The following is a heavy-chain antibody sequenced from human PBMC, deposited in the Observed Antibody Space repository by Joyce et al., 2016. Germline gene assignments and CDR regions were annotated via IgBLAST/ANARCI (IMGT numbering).Heavy chain of an antibody. CDR3: ARETWQRYLDF. CDR2: INVDNHNT. CDR1: GYTFNYYA. J-gene: IGHJ4*02. V-gene: IGHV1-3*01. D-gene: IGHD5-12*01. Sequence: QVQLVQSGAEGKKPGASVKVSCKASGYTFNYYAIHWVRQAPGHGLEWLGWINVDNHNTKYSQKFQGRVTFTSDTSASTAYMDLSSLNFEDTAVYYCARETWQRYLDFWGQGTLVTVSS.